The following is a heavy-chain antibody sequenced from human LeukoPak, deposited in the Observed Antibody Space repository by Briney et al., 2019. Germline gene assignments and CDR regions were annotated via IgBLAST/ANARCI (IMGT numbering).Heavy chain of an antibody. Sequence: ASVKVSCKASGYTFTGYYMHWVRQAPGQGLEWMGWMNPNSGNTGYAQKFQGRVTMTRNTSISTAYMELSSLRSEDTAVYYCARGRLRYFDWPMGYYYYYMDVWGKGTTVTISS. J-gene: IGHJ6*03. CDR1: GYTFTGYY. V-gene: IGHV1-8*02. CDR2: MNPNSGNT. CDR3: ARGRLRYFDWPMGYYYYYMDV. D-gene: IGHD3-9*01.